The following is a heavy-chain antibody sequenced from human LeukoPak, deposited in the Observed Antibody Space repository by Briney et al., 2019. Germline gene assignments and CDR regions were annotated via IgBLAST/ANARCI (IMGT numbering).Heavy chain of an antibody. CDR3: TKDALARGFDL. D-gene: IGHD3-10*01. V-gene: IGHV3-30*02. J-gene: IGHJ2*01. Sequence: QAGGSLRLSCAASGFTFRNYGFHWVRQAPGKGLEWVAFIRYDGSDTYYADSVKGRFIISRDNSKSSLYLEMNSLRDDDTALYFCTKDALARGFDLWGRGTLVAVSS. CDR2: IRYDGSDT. CDR1: GFTFRNYG.